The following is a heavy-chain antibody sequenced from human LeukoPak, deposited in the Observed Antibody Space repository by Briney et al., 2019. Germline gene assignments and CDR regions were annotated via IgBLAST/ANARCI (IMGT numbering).Heavy chain of an antibody. CDR3: ARDEVGPFDY. Sequence: VASLNLSCKASGYTFTAFYMNTGRRAPGPRVEGMGWLNANSCGKNYAQKFQGRVTMTRDTSISTAYMELSGLTVDDTAVYYCARDEVGPFDYWGQGTLVTVSS. V-gene: IGHV1-2*02. J-gene: IGHJ4*02. CDR1: GYTFTAFY. CDR2: LNANSCGK. D-gene: IGHD1-26*01.